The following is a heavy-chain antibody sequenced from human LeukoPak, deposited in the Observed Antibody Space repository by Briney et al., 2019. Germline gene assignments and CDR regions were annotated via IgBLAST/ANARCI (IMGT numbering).Heavy chain of an antibody. CDR3: ASGLDSYGPPDY. J-gene: IGHJ4*02. CDR1: GGSFSGYY. Sequence: ETLSLTCAVYGGSFSGYYWSWVRQAPGKGLVWVSRINSDGSSTSYADSVKGRFTISRDNAKNTLYLQMNSLRAEDTAVYYCASGLDSYGPPDYWGQGTLVTVSS. V-gene: IGHV3-74*01. D-gene: IGHD5-18*01. CDR2: INSDGSST.